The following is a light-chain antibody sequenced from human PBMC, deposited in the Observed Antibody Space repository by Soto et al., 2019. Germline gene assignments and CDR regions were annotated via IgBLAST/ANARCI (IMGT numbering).Light chain of an antibody. J-gene: IGLJ1*01. CDR1: SSDVGGYNS. V-gene: IGLV2-14*01. Sequence: QSVLTQPASVSGSPGQSITISCTGTSSDVGGYNSVSWYQQRPGTAPKLIIYDVSNRPSGVSYRFSGSKSGNTASLTISGLQAEDEADYYCSSYTSSLYVFGTGTKVTVL. CDR3: SSYTSSLYV. CDR2: DVS.